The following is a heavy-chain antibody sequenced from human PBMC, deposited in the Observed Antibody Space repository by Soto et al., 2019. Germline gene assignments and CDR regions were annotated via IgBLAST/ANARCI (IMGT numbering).Heavy chain of an antibody. CDR1: GFTFSSYW. J-gene: IGHJ4*02. Sequence: EVQLVESGGGLVQPGGSLRLSCAASGFTFSSYWMHWVRQAPGKGLVWVSRINSDGSSTSYADSVKGRFTTSRDNAKNTLYLQMNSLRAEDTAVYYCARGWCSGGSCRPDYWGQGTLVTVSS. V-gene: IGHV3-74*01. D-gene: IGHD2-15*01. CDR2: INSDGSST. CDR3: ARGWCSGGSCRPDY.